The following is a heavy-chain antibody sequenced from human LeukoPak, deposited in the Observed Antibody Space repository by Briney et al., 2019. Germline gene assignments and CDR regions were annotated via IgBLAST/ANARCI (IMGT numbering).Heavy chain of an antibody. CDR2: ISGSGGST. CDR1: GFTFSSYA. V-gene: IGHV3-23*01. D-gene: IGHD1-26*01. CDR3: AKGGRVVGATKGITYYFDY. J-gene: IGHJ4*02. Sequence: PGGSLRLSCAASGFTFSSYAMSWVRQAPGKGLEWVSAISGSGGSTYYADSVKGRFTISRDNPKNTLYLQMNSLRAEDTAVYYCAKGGRVVGATKGITYYFDYWGQGTLVTVSS.